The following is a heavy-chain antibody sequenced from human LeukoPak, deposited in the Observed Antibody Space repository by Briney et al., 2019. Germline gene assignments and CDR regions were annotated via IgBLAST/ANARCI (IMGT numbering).Heavy chain of an antibody. D-gene: IGHD2-15*01. CDR3: AGPARLYCSGGSCYAGYYGMDV. Sequence: AGGSLRLSCAASGFTFSRYGMHWVRRAPGKGLEWVAFIRYDGSNKYYADSVKGRFTISRDNSKNTLYLQMNSLRAEDTAVYYCAGPARLYCSGGSCYAGYYGMDVWGQGTTVTVSS. CDR2: IRYDGSNK. CDR1: GFTFSRYG. V-gene: IGHV3-30*02. J-gene: IGHJ6*02.